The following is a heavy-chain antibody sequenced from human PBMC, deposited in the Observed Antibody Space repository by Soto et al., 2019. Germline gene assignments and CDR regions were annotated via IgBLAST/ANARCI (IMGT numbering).Heavy chain of an antibody. J-gene: IGHJ5*02. CDR1: GYTFTSYS. D-gene: IGHD2-15*01. CDR2: INAGNGNT. V-gene: IGHV1-3*01. Sequence: ASVKVSGKASGYTFTSYSMHWVRQAPGQRLEWMGWINAGNGNTKYSQKFQGRVTITRDTSASTAYMELSSLRSEDTAVYYCAAGRGYCSGGSCYYWFDPWGQGTLVTVSS. CDR3: AAGRGYCSGGSCYYWFDP.